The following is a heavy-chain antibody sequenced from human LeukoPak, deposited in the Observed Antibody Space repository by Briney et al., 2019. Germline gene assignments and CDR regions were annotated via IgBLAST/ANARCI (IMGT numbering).Heavy chain of an antibody. CDR1: GGSISSYF. CDR3: AKEIGNFGSGSPGFYY. J-gene: IGHJ4*02. CDR2: IYYSGGT. Sequence: SETLSLTCTVSGGSISSYFWTWVRQAPGKGLEWIGYIYYSGGTNYNPSLKSRVTISVDMSRNQISLNLSSVTPADTAVYYCAKEIGNFGSGSPGFYYWGQGNLVTVSS. V-gene: IGHV4-59*01. D-gene: IGHD3-10*01.